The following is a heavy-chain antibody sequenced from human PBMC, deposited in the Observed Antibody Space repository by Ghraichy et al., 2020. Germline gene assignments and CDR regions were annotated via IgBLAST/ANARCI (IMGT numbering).Heavy chain of an antibody. Sequence: SVKVSCKASGGTFSDYGISWVRQAPGQGLEWMGGIIPIFGTSNYAQKFQGRVTITADESTSTAYMELSSLRSEDTAVFYCARYSGSHAVYFDYWGQGTLVTVSS. J-gene: IGHJ4*02. CDR2: IIPIFGTS. CDR3: ARYSGSHAVYFDY. V-gene: IGHV1-69*13. D-gene: IGHD1-26*01. CDR1: GGTFSDYG.